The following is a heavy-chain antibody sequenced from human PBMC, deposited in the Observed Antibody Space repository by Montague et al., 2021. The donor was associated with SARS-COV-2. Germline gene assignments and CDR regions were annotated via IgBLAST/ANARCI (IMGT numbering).Heavy chain of an antibody. CDR2: VDYSGLT. J-gene: IGHJ3*02. Sequence: SETLSLTCTVSRDSISSHNYFWAWIRQPPGKGLEGIGSVDYSGLTFYNLYLQGRVTISVDTSKKQLSLKVNSVTAADTAVYYCAKDGEALAWGTFDIWGQGTMVTVSS. CDR1: RDSISSHNYF. V-gene: IGHV4-39*07. D-gene: IGHD3-10*01. CDR3: AKDGEALAWGTFDI.